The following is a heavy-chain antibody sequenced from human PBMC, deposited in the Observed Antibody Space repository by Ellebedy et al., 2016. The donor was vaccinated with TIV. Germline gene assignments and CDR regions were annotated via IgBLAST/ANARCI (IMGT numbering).Heavy chain of an antibody. CDR1: GYSFSTYW. D-gene: IGHD2-21*02. CDR2: IYPGDSDT. Sequence: GESLKISCKGSGYSFSTYWIGWVRQMPGQGLEWMGIIYPGDSDTRYSPSFQGQVTISVDKSISTAYLQWSSLKASDTAMYYCARFTSDYSGDWFGRAFDHWGQGTLVIVSS. V-gene: IGHV5-51*01. J-gene: IGHJ4*02. CDR3: ARFTSDYSGDWFGRAFDH.